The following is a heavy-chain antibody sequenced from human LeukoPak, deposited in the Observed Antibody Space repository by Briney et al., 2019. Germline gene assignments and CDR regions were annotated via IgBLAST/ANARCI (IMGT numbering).Heavy chain of an antibody. Sequence: SETLSLTCNVSGGSISGYHWSWIRQPPGKGLEWLGYIYYSGSSNYNPSLKSRVTISADTSKNQFSLKLSSVTAADTAVYYCARVRGIYSSSSYWFDPWGQGTLVTVSS. J-gene: IGHJ5*02. V-gene: IGHV4-59*01. CDR2: IYYSGSS. CDR3: ARVRGIYSSSSYWFDP. D-gene: IGHD6-6*01. CDR1: GGSISGYH.